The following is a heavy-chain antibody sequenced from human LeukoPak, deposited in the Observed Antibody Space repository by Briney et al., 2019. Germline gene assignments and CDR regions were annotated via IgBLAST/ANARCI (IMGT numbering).Heavy chain of an antibody. V-gene: IGHV3-30*18. Sequence: GRSLRLSCAASGFTFSSYGMHWVRQAPGKGLEWVAVISYDGSNKYYADSVKGRFTISRDNSENTLYLQMNSLRAEDTAVYYCAKVPYSSSWPFDYWGQGTLVTVSS. CDR2: ISYDGSNK. CDR1: GFTFSSYG. D-gene: IGHD6-13*01. J-gene: IGHJ4*02. CDR3: AKVPYSSSWPFDY.